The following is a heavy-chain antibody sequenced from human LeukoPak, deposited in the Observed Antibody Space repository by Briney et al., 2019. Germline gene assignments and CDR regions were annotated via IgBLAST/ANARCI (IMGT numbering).Heavy chain of an antibody. CDR3: ARHEELERSASNWFDP. CDR2: IDPSDSYT. Sequence: GESLKISCKGSGDSFTSYWISWVRQMPGKGLEWMGRIDPSDSYTNYSPSFQGHVTISADKSISTAYLQWSSLKASDTAMYYCARHEELERSASNWFDPWGQGTLVTVSS. CDR1: GDSFTSYW. D-gene: IGHD5-24*01. V-gene: IGHV5-10-1*01. J-gene: IGHJ5*02.